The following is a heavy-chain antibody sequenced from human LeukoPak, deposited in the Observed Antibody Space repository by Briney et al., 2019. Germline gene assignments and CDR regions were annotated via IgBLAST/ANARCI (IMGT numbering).Heavy chain of an antibody. V-gene: IGHV1-46*01. CDR3: ARDAEIPRISGWFLNFIDY. J-gene: IGHJ4*02. D-gene: IGHD6-19*01. CDR1: GYTFTSYY. Sequence: ASVKVSCKASGYTFTSYYMHWVRQAPGQGLEWMGTINPSGGSTSYAQKFQGRVTMTRDTSTSTVYMELSSLRSEDTAVYYCARDAEIPRISGWFLNFIDYWGQGTLVTVSS. CDR2: INPSGGST.